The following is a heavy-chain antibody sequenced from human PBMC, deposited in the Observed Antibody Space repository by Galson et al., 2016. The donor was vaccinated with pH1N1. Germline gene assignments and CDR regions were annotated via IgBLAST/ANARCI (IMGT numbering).Heavy chain of an antibody. CDR3: ARRGINGTDF. V-gene: IGHV5-51*01. D-gene: IGHD1/OR15-1a*01. Sequence: QSGAEVKKSGESLKISCKGPGYSFRSYWIAWVRQMPGKGLEWMGIIYPGDSDTRYSPSFLGQVIMSADKSISTAFLQWSSLNASDTAMYYCARRGINGTDFWGQGTLVTVSS. CDR2: IYPGDSDT. CDR1: GYSFRSYW. J-gene: IGHJ4*02.